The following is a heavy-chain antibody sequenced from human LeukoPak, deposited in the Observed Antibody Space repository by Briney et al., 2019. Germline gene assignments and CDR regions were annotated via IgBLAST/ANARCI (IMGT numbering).Heavy chain of an antibody. CDR1: GYTFTDYY. CDR3: AMQQNSLFDY. J-gene: IGHJ4*02. V-gene: IGHV1-2*02. CDR2: INPKSGGA. D-gene: IGHD6-13*01. Sequence: ASVKVSCKASGYTFTDYYMHWVRQAPGQGLEWMGWINPKSGGANSAQRFQGRVTMTRDTSISTAYMELTRLTSYDTAVYYCAMQQNSLFDYWGQGTLVTVSS.